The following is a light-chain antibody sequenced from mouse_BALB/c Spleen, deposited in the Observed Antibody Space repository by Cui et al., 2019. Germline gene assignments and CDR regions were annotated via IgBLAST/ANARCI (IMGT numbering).Light chain of an antibody. CDR1: ASVSY. V-gene: IGKV4-68*01. Sequence: QIVITHSPALMSAAPGEKGSMTGIASASVSYMYCYQQKPRYSPKPWIYLTSNLASGVPARFSGSGSGTSYSLTISSMEAEDAATYYCQQWSSNPLTFGAGTKLELK. CDR2: LTS. J-gene: IGKJ5*01. CDR3: QQWSSNPLT.